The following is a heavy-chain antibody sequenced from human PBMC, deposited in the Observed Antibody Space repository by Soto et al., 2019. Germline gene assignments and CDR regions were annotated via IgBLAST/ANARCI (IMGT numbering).Heavy chain of an antibody. Sequence: EVQLVESGGGLVQPGGSLRLSCAASGFTFSSSWMSWVRQAPGKGLEWVANIKQNGREKYYVDSVKGRFTISRDNAKNSLYLQMNSLRAEDTAVYYCTRDRGYNTFDHWGQGTLVTVSS. V-gene: IGHV3-7*01. CDR3: TRDRGYNTFDH. D-gene: IGHD5-18*01. J-gene: IGHJ5*02. CDR2: IKQNGREK. CDR1: GFTFSSSW.